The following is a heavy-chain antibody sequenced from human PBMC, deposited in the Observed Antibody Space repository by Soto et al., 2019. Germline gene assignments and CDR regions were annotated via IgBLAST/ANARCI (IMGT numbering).Heavy chain of an antibody. D-gene: IGHD6-19*01. Sequence: GGSLRLSCAASGFTFSSFGIHWGRQAPGKGLEWVAVSSYDGSDEYYADSVKGRFTVSRDNPKNTLYLQMNSLRAEDTAVYYCAKNTRGWFNYYYYYGMDVWGQGTTVTVS. J-gene: IGHJ6*02. CDR1: GFTFSSFG. V-gene: IGHV3-30*18. CDR3: AKNTRGWFNYYYYYGMDV. CDR2: SSYDGSDE.